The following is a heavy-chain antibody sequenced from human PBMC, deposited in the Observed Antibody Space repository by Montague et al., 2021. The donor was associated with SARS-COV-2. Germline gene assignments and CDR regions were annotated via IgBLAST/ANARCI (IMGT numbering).Heavy chain of an antibody. CDR2: NSGTGVDT. CDR3: ARGGLDYYDYTMDV. CDR1: GLRFSDYA. J-gene: IGHJ6*03. Sequence: SLRLSGAASGLRFSDYAMIWLRQAPGKGLEWISSNSGTGVDTHYADSVKGRFTISRDNSKSTLYLRMNSLRVDDTAVYYCARGGLDYYDYTMDVWGEGTTVTV. V-gene: IGHV3-23*01.